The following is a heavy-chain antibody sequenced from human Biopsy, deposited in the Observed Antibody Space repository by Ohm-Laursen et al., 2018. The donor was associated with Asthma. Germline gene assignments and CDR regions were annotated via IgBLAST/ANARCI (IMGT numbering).Heavy chain of an antibody. CDR2: INPSGAGT. V-gene: IGHV1-46*02. D-gene: IGHD2-8*01. CDR1: GFSFDNYF. CDR3: ARARETTNYGDSDFDI. J-gene: IGHJ4*02. Sequence: SSVKVSCKASGFSFDNYFMHWVRQAPGQGLEWLGIINPSGAGTRYAEKFRGRLIVTRDASTRTAFMDLRSLRSDDTAIYFCARARETTNYGDSDFDIWGQGTLITVSS.